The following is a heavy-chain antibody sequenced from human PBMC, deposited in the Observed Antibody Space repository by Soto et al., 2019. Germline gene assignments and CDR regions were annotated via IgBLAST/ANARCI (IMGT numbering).Heavy chain of an antibody. V-gene: IGHV3-30-3*01. CDR3: ASRAGGLVDY. CDR1: GFTFSNYA. CDR2: ILYDGSNK. J-gene: IGHJ4*01. Sequence: QVQLVESGGGVVQPGRSLRLSCAASGFTFSNYAMHWVRQAPGKGLEWVAVILYDGSNKYYADSVKGRFTMSRDNSKNSLYLQMHSLRAEDTAVYYCASRAGGLVDYWGHGTLVTVAS. D-gene: IGHD5-12*01.